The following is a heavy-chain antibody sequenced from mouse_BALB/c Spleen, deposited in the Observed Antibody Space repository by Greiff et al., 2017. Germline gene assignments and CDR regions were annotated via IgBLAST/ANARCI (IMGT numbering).Heavy chain of an antibody. J-gene: IGHJ1*01. V-gene: IGHV2-9*02. Sequence: VKLVESGPGLVAPSQSLSITCTVSGFSLTSYGVHWVRQPPGKGLEWLGVIWAGGSTNYNSALMSRLSISKDNSKSQVFLKMNSLQTDDTARYYCARGGDWYLDVWGAGTTVTVSA. CDR1: GFSLTSYG. CDR3: ARGGDWYLDV. CDR2: IWAGGST.